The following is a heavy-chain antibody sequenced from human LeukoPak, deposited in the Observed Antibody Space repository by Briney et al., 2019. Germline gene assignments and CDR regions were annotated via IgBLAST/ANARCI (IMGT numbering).Heavy chain of an antibody. J-gene: IGHJ6*03. V-gene: IGHV3-7*01. CDR1: GFTFSSYW. CDR2: IKQDGSEK. Sequence: GGSLRLSCAASGFTFSSYWMSWVRQAPGKGLEWVANIKQDGSEKYYVDSVKGRFAISRDNAKNSLYLQMNSLRAEDTAVYYCASNSHSSSFYYYYYMDVWGKGTTVTVSS. CDR3: ASNSHSSSFYYYYYMDV. D-gene: IGHD6-6*01.